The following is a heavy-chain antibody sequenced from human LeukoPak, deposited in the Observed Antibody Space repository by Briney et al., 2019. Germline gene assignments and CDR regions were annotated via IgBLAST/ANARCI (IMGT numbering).Heavy chain of an antibody. CDR2: ISAYNGNT. Sequence: ISWVXQAPGQGLEXMGWISAYNGNTNYAQKLQGRVTMTTDTSTSTAYMELRSLRSDDTAVYYCARGEDYPNNWFDPWGQGTLVTVSS. CDR3: ARGEDYPNNWFDP. D-gene: IGHD4-11*01. J-gene: IGHJ5*02. V-gene: IGHV1-18*01.